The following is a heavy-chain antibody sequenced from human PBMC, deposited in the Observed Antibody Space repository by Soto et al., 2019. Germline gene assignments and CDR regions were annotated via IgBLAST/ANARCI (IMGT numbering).Heavy chain of an antibody. D-gene: IGHD1-26*01. CDR2: INPSSGTT. J-gene: IGHJ4*02. Sequence: QVQLVQSGAEMKQPGASVKLSCQASGYIFIHCFMHWVRQAPGQGLAWMGGINPSSGTTTYAQKYQGRVTVTRDTSTSTVYMELSSRGSGDTAMYYCARSLGETTSLFDYWGQGSLVTVSA. CDR1: GYIFIHCF. V-gene: IGHV1-46*01. CDR3: ARSLGETTSLFDY.